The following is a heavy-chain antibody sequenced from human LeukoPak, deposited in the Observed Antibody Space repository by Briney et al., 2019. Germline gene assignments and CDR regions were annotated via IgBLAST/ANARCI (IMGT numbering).Heavy chain of an antibody. CDR1: GFTFSSYA. CDR2: ISYDGSNK. CDR3: ARGRDTPTY. J-gene: IGHJ4*02. Sequence: GGSLRLSCAASGFTFSSYAMHWVRQAPGKGLEWVAVISYDGSNKYYADSVKGRFTISRDNSKNTLYLQMSSLRAEDTAVYYCARGRDTPTYWGQGTLVTVSS. V-gene: IGHV3-30-3*01. D-gene: IGHD5-18*01.